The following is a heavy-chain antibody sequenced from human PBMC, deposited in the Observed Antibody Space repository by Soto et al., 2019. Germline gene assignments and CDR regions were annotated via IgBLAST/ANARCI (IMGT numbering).Heavy chain of an antibody. CDR1: EFTFSSYS. CDR3: ARDIGARLRYIDY. V-gene: IGHV3-21*01. Sequence: PVGSLRLSCAVSEFTFSSYSMNCVRQDTGKGLEWVSSISSSSSYIYYADSVKGRFTISRDNAKNSLYLQMNSLRAEDTAVYYCARDIGARLRYIDYWGEGTLVTVSS. D-gene: IGHD4-17*01. J-gene: IGHJ4*02. CDR2: ISSSSSYI.